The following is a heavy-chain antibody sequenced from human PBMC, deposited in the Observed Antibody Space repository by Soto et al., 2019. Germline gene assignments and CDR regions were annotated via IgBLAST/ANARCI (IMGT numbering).Heavy chain of an antibody. CDR1: GYTFTGYY. CDR3: ARGDCSSTSCEDSYRQVTLETLYGMDF. J-gene: IGHJ6*02. V-gene: IGHV1-2*04. D-gene: IGHD2-2*01. CDR2: INPNSGGT. Sequence: GASVKVSCKASGYTFTGYYMHWVRQAPGQGLEWMGWINPNSGGTNYAQKFQGWVTMTRDTSISTAYMELSRLRSDDTAVYYCARGDCSSTSCEDSYRQVTLETLYGMDFWGQGTMVTVSS.